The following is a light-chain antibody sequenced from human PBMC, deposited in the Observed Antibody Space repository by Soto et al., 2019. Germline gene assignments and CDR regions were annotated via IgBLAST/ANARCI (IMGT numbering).Light chain of an antibody. V-gene: IGKV3-15*01. CDR2: GAS. CDR1: QGIGDT. CDR3: HQRQSWPRT. J-gene: IGKJ1*01. Sequence: EVVMTQSPATLSVSPGEGFTLSCRANQGIGDTLAWYQQKHGQXPRXXIYGASTRATGIPARFSASVSGTDLTITISDVQPEDGALYDGHQRQSWPRTFGQGTKVDIK.